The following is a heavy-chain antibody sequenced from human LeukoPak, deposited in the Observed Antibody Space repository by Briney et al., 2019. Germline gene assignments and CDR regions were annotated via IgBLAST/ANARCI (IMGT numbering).Heavy chain of an antibody. Sequence: SETLSLTCAVSGYSISSGYYWGWIRQPPGKGLEWIGSIYHSGSTYYNPSLKSRVTISVDTSKNQFSLRLSSVTAADTAVYYCARDLPAMADYYFDYWGQGTLVTVSS. D-gene: IGHD2-2*01. J-gene: IGHJ4*02. V-gene: IGHV4-38-2*02. CDR1: GYSISSGYY. CDR2: IYHSGST. CDR3: ARDLPAMADYYFDY.